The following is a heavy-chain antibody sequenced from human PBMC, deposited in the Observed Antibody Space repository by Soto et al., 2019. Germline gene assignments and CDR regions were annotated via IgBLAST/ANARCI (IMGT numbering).Heavy chain of an antibody. J-gene: IGHJ4*02. CDR3: ARENILEGDFDY. Sequence: GGSLRLSCAASGFTFSNYAMNWVRQAPGKGLEWVSTISGSGGSTYYADSVKGRFTISRDNSKNTLYLQMNSLRAEDTAVYFWARENILEGDFDYWGQGTLVTVSS. CDR1: GFTFSNYA. CDR2: ISGSGGST. V-gene: IGHV3-23*01.